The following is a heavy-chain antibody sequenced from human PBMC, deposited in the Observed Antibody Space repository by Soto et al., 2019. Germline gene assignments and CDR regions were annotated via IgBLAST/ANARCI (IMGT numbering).Heavy chain of an antibody. CDR1: GFTFSSYA. V-gene: IGHV3-23*01. D-gene: IGHD6-19*01. CDR3: AKDGSPQWLAYYFDY. Sequence: PGGSPRLSCAASGFTFSSYAMSWVRQAPGKGLEWVSAISGSGGSTYYADSVKGRITISRDNSKNTLYLEMNSLRAEDTAVYYCAKDGSPQWLAYYFDYWGQGTLVTVSS. CDR2: ISGSGGST. J-gene: IGHJ4*02.